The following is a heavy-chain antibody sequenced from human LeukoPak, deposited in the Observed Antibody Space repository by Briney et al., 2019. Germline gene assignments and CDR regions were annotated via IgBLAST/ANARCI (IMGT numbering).Heavy chain of an antibody. J-gene: IGHJ5*02. CDR3: AHAGYCSGGSCYPLQGFDP. Sequence: SETLSLTCAIYGGSFSGYYWSWIRQPPGKGLEWIGEINHSGSTNYNPSLKSRVTISVDTSKNQFSLKLSSVTAADTAVYYCAHAGYCSGGSCYPLQGFDPWGQGTLVNVSS. CDR2: INHSGST. V-gene: IGHV4-34*01. D-gene: IGHD2-15*01. CDR1: GGSFSGYY.